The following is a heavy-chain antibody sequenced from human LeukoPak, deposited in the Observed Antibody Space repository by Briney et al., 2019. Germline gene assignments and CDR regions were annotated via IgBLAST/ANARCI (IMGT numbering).Heavy chain of an antibody. Sequence: PGGSLRLSCAASGFTFSNAWMSWVRQAPGKGLEWVGRIKSKTDGGTTDYAAPVKGRFTISRDDSKNTLYLQMNSLKTEDTAVYYCTTDLISYYYYYMDVWGKGTTVTVSS. D-gene: IGHD2/OR15-2a*01. CDR3: TTDLISYYYYYMDV. J-gene: IGHJ6*03. V-gene: IGHV3-15*01. CDR1: GFTFSNAW. CDR2: IKSKTDGGTT.